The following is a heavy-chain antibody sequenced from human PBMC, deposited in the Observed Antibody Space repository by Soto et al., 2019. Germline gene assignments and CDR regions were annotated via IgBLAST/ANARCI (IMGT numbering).Heavy chain of an antibody. CDR3: TTELSLYCIATSCYSDSFDI. J-gene: IGHJ3*02. CDR2: IKRSTDGGAT. D-gene: IGHD2-2*02. V-gene: IGHV3-15*01. Sequence: EVQLVESGGDLVKPGESLRLSCAASGFTFSNAWMSWVRQAPGKGLEWVGRIKRSTDGGATDYAAPVKGRFTISRDDSKSTLFLHMDSLKTEDTAVYYCTTELSLYCIATSCYSDSFDIWGQGTMVTVSS. CDR1: GFTFSNAW.